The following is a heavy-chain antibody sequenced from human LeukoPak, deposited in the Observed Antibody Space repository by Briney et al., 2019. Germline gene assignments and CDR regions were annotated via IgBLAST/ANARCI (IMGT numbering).Heavy chain of an antibody. CDR1: GYTFTGYY. V-gene: IGHV1-2*02. CDR3: ARELLYGSGSYYNEFDS. J-gene: IGHJ4*02. Sequence: ASVKVSCKASGYTFTGYYMHWVRQAPGQGLEWMGWINPNSGDTNYAQNFQGRVTMTRDTSISTAYMELSRLRSDDTAVYYCARELLYGSGSYYNEFDSWGQGTLVTVSS. CDR2: INPNSGDT. D-gene: IGHD3-10*01.